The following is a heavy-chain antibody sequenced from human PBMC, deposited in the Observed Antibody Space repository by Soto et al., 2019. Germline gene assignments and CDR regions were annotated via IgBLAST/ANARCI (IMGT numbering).Heavy chain of an antibody. CDR1: GGSISSGDYY. CDR2: IYYSGST. Sequence: SETLSLTCTVSGGSISSGDYYWSWIRQPPGKGLEWIGYIYYSGSTYYNPSLKSRVTISMDTSKRQFSLKLTSVSAADTAVYYCVTFEERSPGSGPQADFWGQGTLVTVSS. J-gene: IGHJ4*02. CDR3: VTFEERSPGSGPQADF. V-gene: IGHV4-30-4*01. D-gene: IGHD3-10*01.